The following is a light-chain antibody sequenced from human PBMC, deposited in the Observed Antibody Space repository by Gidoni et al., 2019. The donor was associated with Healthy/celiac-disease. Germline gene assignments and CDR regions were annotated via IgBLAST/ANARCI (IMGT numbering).Light chain of an antibody. CDR3: QAWDSSTVV. Sequence: SYELTQPPSVSVSAGQTSSITCSGDKLGDKYVCWYQQKPGHSPVLVIYQDNKRPSGIHERFSGSNSGNTATLTISGTQAIDEADYYCQAWDSSTVVFGGGTKLTVL. V-gene: IGLV3-1*01. CDR2: QDN. CDR1: KLGDKY. J-gene: IGLJ2*01.